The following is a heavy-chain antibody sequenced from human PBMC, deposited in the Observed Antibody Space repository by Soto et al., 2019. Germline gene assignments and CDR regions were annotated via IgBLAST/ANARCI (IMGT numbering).Heavy chain of an antibody. V-gene: IGHV3-48*03. Sequence: PGGSLRLSFAASGFTFGTYEMNWVRQAPGKGLEWVSYISSSGSAIYYADSVKGRFTISRDNTKNSLYLQMNSLRAEDTAVYYCERELSAAASFDYWGQVTLLTVSS. CDR1: GFTFGTYE. D-gene: IGHD6-13*01. J-gene: IGHJ4*02. CDR2: ISSSGSAI. CDR3: ERELSAAASFDY.